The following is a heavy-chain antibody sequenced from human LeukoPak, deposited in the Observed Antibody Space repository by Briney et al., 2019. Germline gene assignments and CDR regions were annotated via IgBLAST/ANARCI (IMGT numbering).Heavy chain of an antibody. CDR2: IWFDGSQK. CDR1: GFKFSNYA. D-gene: IGHD6-13*01. CDR3: AKGGYSSSWYDTAMAGLYYFDY. J-gene: IGHJ4*02. V-gene: IGHV3-30*02. Sequence: GGSLRLSCAASGFKFSNYAMHWFRQAPGKGLEWVAVIWFDGSQKHFADSVKGRFTISRDDSKNTLYLQMNSLRAEDTAVYYCAKGGYSSSWYDTAMAGLYYFDYWGQGTLVTVSS.